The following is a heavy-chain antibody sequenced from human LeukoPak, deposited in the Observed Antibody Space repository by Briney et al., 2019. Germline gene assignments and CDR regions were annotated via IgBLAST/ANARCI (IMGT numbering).Heavy chain of an antibody. J-gene: IGHJ4*02. D-gene: IGHD3-10*01. CDR2: INSDGSST. CDR1: GFTFSSYW. Sequence: GGSLRLSCAASGFTFSSYWMHWVRQAPGKGLVWVSRINSDGSSTSYADSVKGRFTISRDNAKNTLYLQMNSLRAEDTAVYYCAREYGSGSWGSFDYWGQGTLVTVSS. V-gene: IGHV3-74*01. CDR3: AREYGSGSWGSFDY.